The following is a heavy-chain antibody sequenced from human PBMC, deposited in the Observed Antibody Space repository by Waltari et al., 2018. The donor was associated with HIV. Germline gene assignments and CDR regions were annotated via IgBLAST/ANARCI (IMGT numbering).Heavy chain of an antibody. Sequence: EVQLLESGGGLVQPGGSLRLSCAASGFTFSSYAMSWVRPAPGKGLEWVSAISGSGGSTYYADSVKGRFTISRDNSKNTLYLQMNSLRAEDTAVYYCAKDSPIVVVVAATTNLDYWGQGTLVTVSS. CDR2: ISGSGGST. CDR3: AKDSPIVVVVAATTNLDY. CDR1: GFTFSSYA. J-gene: IGHJ4*02. V-gene: IGHV3-23*01. D-gene: IGHD2-15*01.